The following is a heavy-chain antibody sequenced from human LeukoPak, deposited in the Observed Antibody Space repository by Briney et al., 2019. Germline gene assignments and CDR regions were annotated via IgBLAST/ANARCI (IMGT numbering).Heavy chain of an antibody. CDR2: IWYDGSDK. CDR3: ARVDIASHPNYYYGMDV. V-gene: IGHV3-33*08. D-gene: IGHD3-10*01. Sequence: GGSLRLSCAGSGFTFSNSWMGWVRQAPGKGLEWVAVIWYDGSDKSYADSVQGRFNISRDSSKNTLFLQMNSLRAEDTGVYYCARVDIASHPNYYYGMDVWGQGTTVTVSS. J-gene: IGHJ6*02. CDR1: GFTFSNSW.